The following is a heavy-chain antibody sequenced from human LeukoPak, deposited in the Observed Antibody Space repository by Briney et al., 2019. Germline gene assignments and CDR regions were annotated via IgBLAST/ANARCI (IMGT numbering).Heavy chain of an antibody. D-gene: IGHD4-23*01. V-gene: IGHV4-59*01. CDR3: ARESGMTMVVTDAFDI. J-gene: IGHJ3*02. CDR2: IYYSGST. Sequence: SETLSLTCTVSGGSISSYYWSWIRQPPGKGLEWIGYIYYSGSTNYNPSPKSRVTISVDTSKYQFSLKLSSVTAADTAVYYCARESGMTMVVTDAFDIWGQGTMVTVSS. CDR1: GGSISSYY.